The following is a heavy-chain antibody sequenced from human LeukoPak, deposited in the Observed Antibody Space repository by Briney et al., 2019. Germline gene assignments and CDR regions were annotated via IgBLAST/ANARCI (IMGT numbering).Heavy chain of an antibody. V-gene: IGHV1-46*01. CDR1: GYTFTSYY. J-gene: IGHJ5*02. D-gene: IGHD2-21*02. CDR2: INPSGGST. CDR3: ARDGVVTAIAYYNNWFDP. Sequence: ASVTVSCKVSGYTFTSYYMHWVRQAPGQGLEWMGIINPSGGSTSYAQKFQGRVTMTRDTSTSTVYMELSSLRSEDTAVYYCARDGVVTAIAYYNNWFDPWGQGTLVTVSS.